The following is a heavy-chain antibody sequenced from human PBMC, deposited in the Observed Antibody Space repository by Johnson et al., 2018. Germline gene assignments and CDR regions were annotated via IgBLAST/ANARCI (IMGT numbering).Heavy chain of an antibody. Sequence: VQLVESGGGVVQPGRSXRLACTASGFTFSSYGIHWVRQAQGKGLEWVAVIWYDGINKYYAESVKGRFTIPRDNSKNTLYLQMSNLRAEDTAVYYCARDSAQWLLGAYDIWAKGQWSPSLQ. V-gene: IGHV3-33*01. J-gene: IGHJ3*02. CDR3: ARDSAQWLLGAYDI. CDR2: IWYDGINK. D-gene: IGHD6-19*01. CDR1: GFTFSSYG.